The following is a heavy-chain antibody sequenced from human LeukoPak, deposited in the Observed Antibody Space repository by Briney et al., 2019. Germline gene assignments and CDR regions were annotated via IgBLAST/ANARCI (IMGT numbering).Heavy chain of an antibody. CDR2: ISYDGSNE. J-gene: IGHJ4*02. CDR1: GFTFSSYA. Sequence: PGGSLRLSCAASGFTFSSYAMHWVRQAPGKGLEWVAVISYDGSNEYYADSVKGRFTISRDNSKNTLYLQMNSLRAEDTAVYYCARGTHGYYYFDYWGQGTLVTVSS. CDR3: ARGTHGYYYFDY. D-gene: IGHD5-18*01. V-gene: IGHV3-30-3*01.